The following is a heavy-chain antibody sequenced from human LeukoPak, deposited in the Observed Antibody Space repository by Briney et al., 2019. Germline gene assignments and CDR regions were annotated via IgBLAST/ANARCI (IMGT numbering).Heavy chain of an antibody. CDR2: IYYSGST. D-gene: IGHD3-22*01. J-gene: IGHJ4*02. CDR1: GGSISSYY. CDR3: AREYYYDSSLYFDY. Sequence: SETLSLTCTVSGGSISSYYWSWIRQPPGKGLEWIGYIYYSGSTNYNPSLKSRVTISVDTSKNQFSLKLSSVTAADTAVYYCAREYYYDSSLYFDYWGQGTLVTVSS. V-gene: IGHV4-59*01.